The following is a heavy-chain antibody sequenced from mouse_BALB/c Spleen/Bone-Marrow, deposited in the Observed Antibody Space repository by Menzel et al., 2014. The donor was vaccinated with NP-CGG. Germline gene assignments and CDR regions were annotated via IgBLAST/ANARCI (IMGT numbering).Heavy chain of an antibody. V-gene: IGHV1-87*01. Sequence: QVQLQQSGAELARPGASVKLSCKASGYTFTSHWMQWVKQRPGQGLEWIGAIYPGDGDTGYTQKFKGEATLTADKSSTTAYMQLSSLTSEDSAVYYCARNFPFDYWGQGTTLTVSS. CDR2: IYPGDGDT. CDR3: ARNFPFDY. J-gene: IGHJ2*01. CDR1: GYTFTSHW.